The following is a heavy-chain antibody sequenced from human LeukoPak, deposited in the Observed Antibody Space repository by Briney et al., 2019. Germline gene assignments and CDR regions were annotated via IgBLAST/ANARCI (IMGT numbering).Heavy chain of an antibody. D-gene: IGHD3-22*01. CDR3: AREGGYDSSGYFDY. Sequence: GGSLRLSCAASGFTFSSYAMSWVRQAPGKGLEWVSAISGSGGSTYYADSVKGRFTISRDNAKNSLYLQMSSLRAEDTAVYYCAREGGYDSSGYFDYWGQGTLVTVSS. V-gene: IGHV3-23*01. CDR1: GFTFSSYA. CDR2: ISGSGGST. J-gene: IGHJ4*02.